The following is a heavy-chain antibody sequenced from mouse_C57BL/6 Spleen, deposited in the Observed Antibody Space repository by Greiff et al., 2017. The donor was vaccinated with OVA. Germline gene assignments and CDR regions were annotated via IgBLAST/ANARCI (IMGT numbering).Heavy chain of an antibody. CDR1: GYTFTSYW. CDR3: ARRGLRSFDY. D-gene: IGHD1-1*01. J-gene: IGHJ2*01. Sequence: QVQLQQPGAELVKPGASVKLSCKASGYTFTSYWMQWVKQRPGQGLEWIGEIDPSDIYTNYNQKFKGKATLTVDTSSSTAYMQLSSLTSEDSAVYYCARRGLRSFDYWGQGTTLTVSS. CDR2: IDPSDIYT. V-gene: IGHV1-50*01.